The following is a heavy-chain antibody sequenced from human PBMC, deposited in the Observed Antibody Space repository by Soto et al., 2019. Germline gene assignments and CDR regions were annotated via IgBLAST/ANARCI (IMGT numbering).Heavy chain of an antibody. CDR2: IKQDGSEK. D-gene: IGHD3-10*01. V-gene: IGHV3-7*03. Sequence: GGSLRLSCAASGFTFRSNWMSWVRQAPGKGLEWVANIKQDGSEKYYVDSVKGRFTTSRDNAKNSLYLQMNSLRAEDTAVYFCAKGVLSFHYGMEVWGQGATVTVSS. J-gene: IGHJ6*02. CDR3: AKGVLSFHYGMEV. CDR1: GFTFRSNW.